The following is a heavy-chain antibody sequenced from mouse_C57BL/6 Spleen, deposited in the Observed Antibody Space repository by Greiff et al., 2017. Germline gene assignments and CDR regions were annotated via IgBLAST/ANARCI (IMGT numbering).Heavy chain of an antibody. CDR1: GYTFTDYN. D-gene: IGHD1-1*01. CDR3: ARSLYYGSSYAMDY. Sequence: VQLKESGPELVKPGASVKIPCKASGYTFTDYNMDWVKQSHGKSLEWIGDINPNNGGTIYNQKFKGKATLTVDKSSSTAYMELRSLTSEDTAVYYCARSLYYGSSYAMDYWGQGTSVTVSS. CDR2: INPNNGGT. J-gene: IGHJ4*01. V-gene: IGHV1-18*01.